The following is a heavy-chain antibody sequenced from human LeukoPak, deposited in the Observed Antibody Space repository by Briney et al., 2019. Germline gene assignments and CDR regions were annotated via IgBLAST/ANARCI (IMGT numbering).Heavy chain of an antibody. Sequence: GGSLRLSCAASGFTFSTHWMSWVRQAPGEGLEWVANTKEDGGEKYYVDSVKGRFTISRDNAENSLYLQMNSLRAEDTAVYYCARRSVAGSLDYWGQGTLVTVSS. CDR3: ARRSVAGSLDY. CDR2: TKEDGGEK. CDR1: GFTFSTHW. V-gene: IGHV3-7*01. D-gene: IGHD6-19*01. J-gene: IGHJ4*02.